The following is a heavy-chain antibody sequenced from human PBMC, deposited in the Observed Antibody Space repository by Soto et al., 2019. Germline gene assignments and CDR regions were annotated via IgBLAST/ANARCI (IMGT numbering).Heavy chain of an antibody. CDR2: IGGRGDRT. Sequence: GGSLRLSCAVSGFTFSRYAMNWVRQAPGKGLEWVSIIGGRGDRTSYAESGKGRFTISRDDSKNTLLLHMNSLGAEDTAVYYFAKETGYSYGFQPNALDVWGQGTTVTVSS. D-gene: IGHD5-18*01. CDR3: AKETGYSYGFQPNALDV. CDR1: GFTFSRYA. V-gene: IGHV3-23*01. J-gene: IGHJ6*02.